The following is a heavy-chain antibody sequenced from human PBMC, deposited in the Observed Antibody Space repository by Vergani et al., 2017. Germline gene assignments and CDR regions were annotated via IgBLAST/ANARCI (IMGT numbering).Heavy chain of an antibody. Sequence: QVQLVESGGGVVQPGRSLRLSCAASGFTFSSYGMHWVRQAPGKGLEWVAVISYDGSNKYYADSVKGRFTISRDNSKNTLYLQMNSLRAEDTAVYYCARLGYGDYDPAYYFDYWGQGTLVTVSS. D-gene: IGHD4-17*01. CDR2: ISYDGSNK. CDR3: ARLGYGDYDPAYYFDY. V-gene: IGHV3-30*03. CDR1: GFTFSSYG. J-gene: IGHJ4*02.